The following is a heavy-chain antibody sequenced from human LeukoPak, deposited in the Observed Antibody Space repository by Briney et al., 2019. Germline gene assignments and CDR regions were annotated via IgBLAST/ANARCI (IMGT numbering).Heavy chain of an antibody. J-gene: IGHJ5*02. D-gene: IGHD5-12*01. CDR2: IRSSSET. CDR3: ARDAGNSGYGCDL. CDR1: GFIFSQYS. V-gene: IGHV3-48*01. Sequence: GGSLRLSCAASGFIFSQYSMNWVRQAPGKGLEWVSHIRSSSETFYADSVKGRFTISRDNARNSLYLQMNNLRGEDTAIYYCARDAGNSGYGCDLWGQGTLVTASS.